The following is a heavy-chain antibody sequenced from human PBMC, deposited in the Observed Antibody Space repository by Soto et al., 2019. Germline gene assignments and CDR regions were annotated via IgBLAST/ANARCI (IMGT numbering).Heavy chain of an antibody. CDR2: IYPSDSDT. J-gene: IGHJ4*02. CDR1: GYNFAGYW. D-gene: IGHD3-3*01. CDR3: ARGGVSTRTFDY. Sequence: PGESLKISCKGSGYNFAGYWIAWVRQVPGKGLELMGIIYPSDSDTRYRPSFQGQVTISADKSISSAYLQWGSLRASDTAMYYCARGGVSTRTFDYWGQGTPVAVSS. V-gene: IGHV5-51*01.